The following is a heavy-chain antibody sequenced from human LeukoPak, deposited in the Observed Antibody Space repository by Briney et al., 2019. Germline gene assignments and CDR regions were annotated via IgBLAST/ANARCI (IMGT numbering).Heavy chain of an antibody. Sequence: GGSLRLSCAASGVTCDDYAMHWVRQAPGKGLEWVSLISWDGGSTYYADSVKGRFTISRDNSKNSLCLQMNSLRAEDTALYYCAKPVAYCSGGSCYSGRYFDYWGQGTLVTVSS. J-gene: IGHJ4*02. CDR2: ISWDGGST. CDR1: GVTCDDYA. D-gene: IGHD2-15*01. CDR3: AKPVAYCSGGSCYSGRYFDY. V-gene: IGHV3-43D*03.